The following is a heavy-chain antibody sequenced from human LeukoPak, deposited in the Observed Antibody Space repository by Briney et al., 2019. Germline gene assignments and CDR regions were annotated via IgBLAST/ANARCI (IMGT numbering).Heavy chain of an antibody. CDR2: ISSSSSYI. D-gene: IGHD3-9*01. V-gene: IGHV3-21*01. CDR1: GFIFSDYD. Sequence: GGSLRLSCAASGFIFSDYDMHWVRQAPGKGLEWVSSISSSSSYIYYADSVKGRFTISRDNAKNSLYLQMNSLRAEDTAVYYCARGPDYDILTGYFDYWGQGTLVTVSS. J-gene: IGHJ4*02. CDR3: ARGPDYDILTGYFDY.